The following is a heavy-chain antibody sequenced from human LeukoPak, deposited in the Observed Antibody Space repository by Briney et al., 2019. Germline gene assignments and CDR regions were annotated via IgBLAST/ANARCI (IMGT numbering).Heavy chain of an antibody. V-gene: IGHV3-23*01. Sequence: GGSLRLSCAASGFTFSSYAMSWVRQAPGKGLEWVSAISGSGGSTYYADSVKGRFTISRDNSKNTLYLQMNSLRAEDTAVYYCARGAMVRGVITYYYYGMDVWGQGTTVTVSS. CDR1: GFTFSSYA. CDR3: ARGAMVRGVITYYYYGMDV. J-gene: IGHJ6*02. D-gene: IGHD3-10*01. CDR2: ISGSGGST.